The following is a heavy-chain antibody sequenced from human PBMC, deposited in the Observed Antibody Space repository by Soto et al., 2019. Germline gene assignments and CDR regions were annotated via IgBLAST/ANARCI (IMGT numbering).Heavy chain of an antibody. CDR1: GYSFTSYW. CDR3: ARPGVAGPYYYYYGMDV. J-gene: IGHJ6*02. V-gene: IGHV5-51*01. D-gene: IGHD6-19*01. Sequence: GESLKISCKGSGYSFTSYWTVWVRQMPGKGLEWMGIIYPGDSDTRYSPSFQGQVTISADKSISTAYLQWSSLKASDTAMYYCARPGVAGPYYYYYGMDVWGQGTTVTVSS. CDR2: IYPGDSDT.